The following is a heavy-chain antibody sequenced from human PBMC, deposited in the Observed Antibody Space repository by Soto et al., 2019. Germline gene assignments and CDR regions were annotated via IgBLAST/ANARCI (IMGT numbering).Heavy chain of an antibody. D-gene: IGHD3-22*01. CDR3: ASQDYDKSVYYFDY. Sequence: SETLSRTCTVSGGSVSSQYWSWIRQPAGKGLEWIGRIYNGGIPLIHPSLESRVALSLDTSKNQFSLTLSSVTAADTAIYYCASQDYDKSVYYFDYWGRGTLVTVSS. J-gene: IGHJ4*02. CDR1: GGSVSSQY. V-gene: IGHV4-4*07. CDR2: IYNGGIP.